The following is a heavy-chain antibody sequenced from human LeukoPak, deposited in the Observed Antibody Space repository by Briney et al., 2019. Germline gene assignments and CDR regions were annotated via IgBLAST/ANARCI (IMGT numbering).Heavy chain of an antibody. Sequence: SETLSLTCTVSGGSISSGSYYWSWIRQPAGKGLEWIGRIYTSGSTNYNPSLESRVTISVDTSKNQFSLKLSSVTAADTAVYYCARSLLGRFDPWGQGTLVTVSS. CDR1: GGSISSGSYY. CDR3: ARSLLGRFDP. V-gene: IGHV4-61*02. J-gene: IGHJ5*02. D-gene: IGHD3-16*02. CDR2: IYTSGST.